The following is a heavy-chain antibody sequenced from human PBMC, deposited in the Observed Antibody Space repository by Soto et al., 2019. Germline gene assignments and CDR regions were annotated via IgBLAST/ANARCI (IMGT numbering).Heavy chain of an antibody. CDR1: GGTFSSYA. CDR3: ARAPLGDAVTTLFDWYFDL. V-gene: IGHV1-69*01. J-gene: IGHJ2*01. CDR2: IIPIFGTA. D-gene: IGHD4-17*01. Sequence: QVQLVQSGAEVKKPGSSVKVSCKASGGTFSSYAISWVRQAPGQGLEWMGGIIPIFGTANYAQKFQGRVTITADESTSTAYMELSSLRAEDTAVYYCARAPLGDAVTTLFDWYFDLWGRGTLVPVSS.